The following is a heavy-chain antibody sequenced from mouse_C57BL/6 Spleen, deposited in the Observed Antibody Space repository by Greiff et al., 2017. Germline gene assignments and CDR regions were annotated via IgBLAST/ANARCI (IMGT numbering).Heavy chain of an antibody. V-gene: IGHV1-80*01. CDR1: GYAFRSYW. CDR3: ARWDYYGSSSDWYFDV. Sequence: QVQLKESGAELVKPGASVKISCKASGYAFRSYWMNWVKQRPGKGLEWIGQIYPGDGDTNYNGKFKGKATLTADKSSSTAYMQLSSLTSEDSAVYFCARWDYYGSSSDWYFDVWGTGTTVTVSS. CDR2: IYPGDGDT. J-gene: IGHJ1*03. D-gene: IGHD1-1*01.